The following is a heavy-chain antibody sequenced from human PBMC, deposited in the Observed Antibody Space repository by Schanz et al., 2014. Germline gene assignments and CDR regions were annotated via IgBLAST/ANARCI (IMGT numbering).Heavy chain of an antibody. CDR3: ARSPGDFPGWFDS. V-gene: IGHV4-31*03. J-gene: IGHJ5*01. D-gene: IGHD4-17*01. Sequence: QVQLQESGPGLVKPSQTLSLTCTVSGGSVNSGVYYWNWIRQHPGKGLEWIGYIYYSGNTYYNPSLRGRVSMSLDTSKNQFSLILNSVTAADTAVYYCARSPGDFPGWFDSWGQGTLVTVSS. CDR2: IYYSGNT. CDR1: GGSVNSGVYY.